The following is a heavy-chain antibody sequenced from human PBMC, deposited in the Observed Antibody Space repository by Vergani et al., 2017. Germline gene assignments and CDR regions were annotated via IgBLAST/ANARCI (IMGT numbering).Heavy chain of an antibody. CDR3: ARGAYCGGDCWERYYFDY. D-gene: IGHD2-21*02. J-gene: IGHJ4*02. CDR1: GYTFTGYY. Sequence: QVQLVQSGAEVKKPGASVKVSCKAPGYTFTGYYMHWVRQAPGQGLEWMGRINPNNGGTNYAQKFQGRVTMTRDTSMSTAYMELSRLRSDDTAVDYCARGAYCGGDCWERYYFDYWGQGTLVTVSS. CDR2: INPNNGGT. V-gene: IGHV1-2*06.